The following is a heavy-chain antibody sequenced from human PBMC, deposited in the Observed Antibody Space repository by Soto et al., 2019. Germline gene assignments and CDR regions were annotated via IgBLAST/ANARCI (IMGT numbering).Heavy chain of an antibody. V-gene: IGHV1-69*12. CDR3: ASQQLGPSYYYGMDV. CDR2: TIPIFRTA. Sequence: QVQLVQSGAEVKKPGSSVKVSCKASGGTFNSYAISWVRQAPGQGLEWMGGTIPIFRTADYAQKFQGRVTITADESTSTAYMELSILRSEDTAVYYCASQQLGPSYYYGMDVWGQGTTVTVSS. D-gene: IGHD6-6*01. J-gene: IGHJ6*02. CDR1: GGTFNSYA.